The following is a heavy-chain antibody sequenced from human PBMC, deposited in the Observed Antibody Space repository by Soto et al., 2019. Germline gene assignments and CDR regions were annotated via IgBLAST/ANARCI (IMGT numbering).Heavy chain of an antibody. CDR1: GGSISSSSYY. D-gene: IGHD5-18*01. CDR3: ACIFSGGYGYGFYYYGMDV. V-gene: IGHV4-39*01. J-gene: IGHJ6*02. Sequence: SETLSLTCTVSGGSISSSSYYWGWIRQPPGKGLVWIGIIYYSGSTYYYPSLKSRVTISVDTSKNQFSLKLSSVTAADTAVFFCACIFSGGYGYGFYYYGMDVWGQGTTVTVSS. CDR2: IYYSGST.